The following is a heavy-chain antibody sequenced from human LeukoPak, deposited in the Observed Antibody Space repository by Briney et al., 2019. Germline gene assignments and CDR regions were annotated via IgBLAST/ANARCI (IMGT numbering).Heavy chain of an antibody. V-gene: IGHV1-69*01. D-gene: IGHD4/OR15-4a*01. CDR1: GGTFSSYA. Sequence: GASVKVSCKASGGTFSSYAISWVRQAPGQGLEWMGGIIPIFGTANYAQKFQGRVTITADESTSTAYMELSSLRYEDPAVYYCAKEAPGAFDIWGQGTMVTVSS. CDR2: IIPIFGTA. CDR3: AKEAPGAFDI. J-gene: IGHJ3*02.